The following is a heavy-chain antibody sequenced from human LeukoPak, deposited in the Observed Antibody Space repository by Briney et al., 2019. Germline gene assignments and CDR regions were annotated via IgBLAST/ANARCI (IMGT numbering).Heavy chain of an antibody. Sequence: PSETLSLTCAVYGGSFSGYYWSWIRQPPGKGLEWIGEINHSGSTNYNPSLKSRVTISVDTSKNQFSLKLSSVTAADTAVYYCATDYGGPDYWGQGTLVTVSS. J-gene: IGHJ4*02. D-gene: IGHD4-23*01. V-gene: IGHV4-34*01. CDR3: ATDYGGPDY. CDR1: GGSFSGYY. CDR2: INHSGST.